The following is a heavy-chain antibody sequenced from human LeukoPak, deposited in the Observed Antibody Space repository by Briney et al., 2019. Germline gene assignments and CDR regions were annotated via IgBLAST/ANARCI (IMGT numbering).Heavy chain of an antibody. J-gene: IGHJ6*03. Sequence: SETLSLTCAVYGGSFSGYYWSWIRQPPGKGWDGMGEINHSGSTNYNPSLKSRVTISVDTSKNQFSLKLSSVTAADTAVYYCARARYCSSTSCYRYYYYYMDVWGKGTTVTVSS. CDR2: INHSGST. CDR1: GGSFSGYY. V-gene: IGHV4-34*01. D-gene: IGHD2-2*02. CDR3: ARARYCSSTSCYRYYYYYMDV.